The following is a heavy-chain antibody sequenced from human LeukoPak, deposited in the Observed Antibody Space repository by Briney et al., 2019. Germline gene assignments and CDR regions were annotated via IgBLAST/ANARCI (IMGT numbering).Heavy chain of an antibody. Sequence: PGGSLRLSCTVSGFTVSSDSMSWVRQAPGKGLEWVSSISSSSSYIYYADSVKGRFTISRDNAKNSLYLQMNSLRAEDTAVYYCARGPVWWLPFDYWGQGTLVTVSS. V-gene: IGHV3-21*01. D-gene: IGHD5-12*01. CDR1: GFTVSSDS. CDR3: ARGPVWWLPFDY. J-gene: IGHJ4*02. CDR2: ISSSSSYI.